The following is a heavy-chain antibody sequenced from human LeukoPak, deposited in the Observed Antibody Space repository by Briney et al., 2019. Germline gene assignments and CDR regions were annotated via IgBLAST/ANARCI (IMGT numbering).Heavy chain of an antibody. CDR1: GGSFSGYY. Sequence: PSETLSLTCAVYGGSFSGYYWSWIRQPPGKGLEWIGEINHSGSTNYNPSLKSRVTISVDTSKNQFSLKLSSVTAANTAVYYCARAGLERSLDYWGQGTLVTLSS. D-gene: IGHD1-1*01. J-gene: IGHJ4*02. CDR2: INHSGST. CDR3: ARAGLERSLDY. V-gene: IGHV4-34*01.